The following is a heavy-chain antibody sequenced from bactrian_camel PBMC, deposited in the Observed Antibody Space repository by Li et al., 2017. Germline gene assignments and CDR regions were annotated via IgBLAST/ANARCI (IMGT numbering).Heavy chain of an antibody. D-gene: IGHD2*01. CDR1: RYTYSRNF. V-gene: IGHV3S40*01. CDR2: ISIRGGTT. CDR3: AADPAEGIWNYADYKY. Sequence: VQLVESGGGSVQAGGSLRLSCLASRYTYSRNFMGWFRQAPGKEREGVAVISIRGGTTYYTSTTKGRFTISQDSAKNTVYLQMNSLKPEDTAMYYCAADPAEGIWNYADYKYRGQGTQVTVS. J-gene: IGHJ4*01.